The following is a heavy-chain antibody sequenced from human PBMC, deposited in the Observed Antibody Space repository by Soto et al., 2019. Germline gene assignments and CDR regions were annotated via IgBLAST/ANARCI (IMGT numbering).Heavy chain of an antibody. CDR1: GFIFSNYW. V-gene: IGHV3-7*02. CDR2: INEDGVEK. Sequence: GGSLRLSCAASGFIFSNYWMNWVRQAPGKGLGWLANINEDGVEKGYVDSVRGRFTISRDNAKKSLFLQMSSLRAEDTAVYYCTSTTVSAGIDYRGQRTLVTGSS. CDR3: TSTTVSAGIDY. J-gene: IGHJ4*02. D-gene: IGHD4-4*01.